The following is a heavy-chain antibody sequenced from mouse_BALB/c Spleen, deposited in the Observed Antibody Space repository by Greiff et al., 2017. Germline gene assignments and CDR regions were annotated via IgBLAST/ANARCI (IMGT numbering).Heavy chain of an antibody. Sequence: EVQLQESGGGLVQPGGSRKLSCAASGFTFSSFGMHWVRQAPEKGLEWVAYISSGSSTIYYADTVKGRFTISRDNPKNTLFLQMTSLRSEDTAMYYCASAYYRDWYFDVWGAGTTVTVSS. J-gene: IGHJ1*01. V-gene: IGHV5-17*02. CDR1: GFTFSSFG. CDR3: ASAYYRDWYFDV. CDR2: ISSGSSTI. D-gene: IGHD2-12*01.